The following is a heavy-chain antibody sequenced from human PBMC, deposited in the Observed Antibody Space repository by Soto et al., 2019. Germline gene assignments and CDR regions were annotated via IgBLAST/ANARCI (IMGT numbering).Heavy chain of an antibody. Sequence: GGSLRLSCAASGFTFSSYSMNWVRQAQGKGLEWGLSISSSSSYISYADSVKGRFTISRDNAKNSLYLQMNSLRAEDTAVYYCARARELLRAFDIWGQGTMVTVSS. CDR2: ISSSSSYI. CDR3: ARARELLRAFDI. CDR1: GFTFSSYS. V-gene: IGHV3-21*01. D-gene: IGHD1-26*01. J-gene: IGHJ3*02.